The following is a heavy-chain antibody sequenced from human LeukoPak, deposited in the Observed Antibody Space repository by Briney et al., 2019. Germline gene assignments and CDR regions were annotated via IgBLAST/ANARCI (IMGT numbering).Heavy chain of an antibody. CDR2: INHSGST. J-gene: IGHJ4*02. CDR3: ARIEMATIHFDY. V-gene: IGHV4-34*01. Sequence: SETLSLTCAVYGGSFSGYYWSWIRQPPGKGLEWIGEINHSGSTNYNPSLKSRVTISVDTSKNQFSLKLSSVTAADTAVYYCARIEMATIHFDYWGQGTLVTVSS. CDR1: GGSFSGYY. D-gene: IGHD5-24*01.